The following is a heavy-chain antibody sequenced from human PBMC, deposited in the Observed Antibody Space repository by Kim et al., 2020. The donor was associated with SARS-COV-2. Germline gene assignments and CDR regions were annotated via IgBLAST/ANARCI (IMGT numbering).Heavy chain of an antibody. CDR2: IYYSGST. V-gene: IGHV4-59*01. J-gene: IGHJ4*02. D-gene: IGHD3-9*01. Sequence: SETLSLTCTVSGGSISSYYWSWIRQPPGKGLEWIGYIYYSGSTNYNTSLKSRVTISVDTSKNQFSLKLSSVTAADTAVYYCASGADYDILTGYYLVFHYWGQGTLVTVSS. CDR3: ASGADYDILTGYYLVFHY. CDR1: GGSISSYY.